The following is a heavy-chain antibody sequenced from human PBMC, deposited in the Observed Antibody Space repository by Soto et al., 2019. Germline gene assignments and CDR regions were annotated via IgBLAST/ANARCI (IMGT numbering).Heavy chain of an antibody. D-gene: IGHD1-1*01. CDR2: ISAHNGNT. V-gene: IGHV1-18*01. J-gene: IGHJ4*02. CDR3: ARGRYGDY. Sequence: QVHLVQSGAEVKKRGASVKVSCKASGYTFTSYGITWVRQAPGQGLEWMGWISAHNGNTDYAQKLQDRVIVTRDTSTSTAYMELRSLRSDDTAVYYCARGRYGDYWGQGALVTVSS. CDR1: GYTFTSYG.